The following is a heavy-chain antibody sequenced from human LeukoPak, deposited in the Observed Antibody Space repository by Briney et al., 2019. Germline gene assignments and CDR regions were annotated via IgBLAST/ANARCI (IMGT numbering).Heavy chain of an antibody. D-gene: IGHD5-12*01. CDR1: GYRFSSYW. CDR3: ARQVASYWYFDL. J-gene: IGHJ2*01. Sequence: GESLKISCEGSGYRFSSYWIGWVRQMPGKGLEWMGIIYPGDSDTRYSPTFQGQVTISVDKSISTAYLQWSSLKASDTAMYYCARQVASYWYFDLWGRGTLVTVSS. CDR2: IYPGDSDT. V-gene: IGHV5-51*01.